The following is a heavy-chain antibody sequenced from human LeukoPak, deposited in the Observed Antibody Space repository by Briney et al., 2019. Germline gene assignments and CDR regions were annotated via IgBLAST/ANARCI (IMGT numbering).Heavy chain of an antibody. J-gene: IGHJ6*03. CDR3: AGGPVGATLYYYYYYMDV. Sequence: SETLSLTCAVYGGSFSGYYWSWIRQPPGKGLEWIGEINHSGSTNYNPSLKSRVTISVDTSKNQFSLKLSSVTAADTAVYYCAGGPVGATLYYYYYYMDVWGKGTTVTVSS. CDR2: INHSGST. CDR1: GGSFSGYY. V-gene: IGHV4-34*01. D-gene: IGHD1-26*01.